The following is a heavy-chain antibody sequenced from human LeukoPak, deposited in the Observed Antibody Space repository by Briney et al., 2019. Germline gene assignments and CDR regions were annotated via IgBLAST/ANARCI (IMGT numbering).Heavy chain of an antibody. D-gene: IGHD3-3*01. CDR3: ARDIDRYYADY. CDR2: IRQHGSET. Sequence: PGGSLRLSCAASGFTFSSYWMSLVRQAPGKGLEWVANIRQHGSETHYVDSVKGRFTISRDNAKNSLYLQMNSLRAEDTAVYYCARDIDRYYADYWGLGTLVTVSS. CDR1: GFTFSSYW. J-gene: IGHJ4*02. V-gene: IGHV3-7*01.